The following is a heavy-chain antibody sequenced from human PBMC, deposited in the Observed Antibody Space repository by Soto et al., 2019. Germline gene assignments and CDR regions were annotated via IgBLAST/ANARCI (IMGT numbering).Heavy chain of an antibody. V-gene: IGHV1-2*02. CDR1: GYTFTGYY. CDR2: INPNSGGT. J-gene: IGHJ3*02. D-gene: IGHD3-3*02. Sequence: ASVKVSCKASGYTFTGYYMHWVRQAPGQGLEWMGWINPNSGGTNYAQKFQGRVTMTRNTSISTAYMELSSLRSEDTAVYYCARVRSSIRPIFGVVIGDYDAFDIWGQGTMVTVSS. CDR3: ARVRSSIRPIFGVVIGDYDAFDI.